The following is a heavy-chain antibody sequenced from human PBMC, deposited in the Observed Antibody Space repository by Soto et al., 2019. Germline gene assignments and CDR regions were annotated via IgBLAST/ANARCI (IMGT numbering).Heavy chain of an antibody. CDR2: IYYSGST. D-gene: IGHD3-3*01. CDR3: ARVSYDFWSGINPYGMDV. J-gene: IGHJ6*02. Sequence: SSETLSLTCTVSGGSISSYYWSWIRQPPGKGLEWIGYIYYSGSTNYNPSLKSRVTISVDTSKNQFSLKLSSVTAADTAVYYCARVSYDFWSGINPYGMDVWGQGTTVTVSS. V-gene: IGHV4-59*01. CDR1: GGSISSYY.